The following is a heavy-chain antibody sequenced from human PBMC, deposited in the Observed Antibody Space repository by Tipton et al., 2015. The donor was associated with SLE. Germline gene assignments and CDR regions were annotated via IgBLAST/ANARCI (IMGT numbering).Heavy chain of an antibody. Sequence: TLSLTCAVYGGSFSGYYWSWIRQPPGKGLEWIGEINHSGSTNYYPSLKSRVTISVDTSKNQFSLKLTSVTAADTAVYYCARVIAAAGTYYYYYMDVWGKGTTVTVSS. CDR1: GGSFSGYY. J-gene: IGHJ6*03. D-gene: IGHD6-13*01. V-gene: IGHV4-34*01. CDR3: ARVIAAAGTYYYYYMDV. CDR2: INHSGST.